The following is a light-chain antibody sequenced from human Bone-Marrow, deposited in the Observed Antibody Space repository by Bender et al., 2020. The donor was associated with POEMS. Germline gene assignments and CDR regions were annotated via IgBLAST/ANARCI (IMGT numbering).Light chain of an antibody. CDR3: SSYTNSNTWV. J-gene: IGLJ3*02. Sequence: QSALTQPASVSGSPGQSITISCTGTSNDVGGYKYVSWYQQHPGKAPKLMIYDVTNRPSGVSNRFSGSKSGNTASLTISGLQAEDEADYYCSSYTNSNTWVFGGGTKVTVL. CDR1: SNDVGGYKY. CDR2: DVT. V-gene: IGLV2-14*01.